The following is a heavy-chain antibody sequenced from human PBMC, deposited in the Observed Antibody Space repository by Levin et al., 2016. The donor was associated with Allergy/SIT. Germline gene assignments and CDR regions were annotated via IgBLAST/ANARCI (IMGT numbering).Heavy chain of an antibody. CDR3: VGGPNFYYFDF. CDR1: GYSIASDYY. D-gene: IGHD1-26*01. V-gene: IGHV4-38-2*02. J-gene: IGHJ4*02. CDR2: ISQSGNT. Sequence: SETLSLTCTVTGYSIASDYYWDWIRLPPGKGLEWIGTISQSGNTYYNPSLKSGVTISLDASTNQFSLKQTSVTAADTAVYYCVGGPNFYYFDFWGQGSLVTVSS.